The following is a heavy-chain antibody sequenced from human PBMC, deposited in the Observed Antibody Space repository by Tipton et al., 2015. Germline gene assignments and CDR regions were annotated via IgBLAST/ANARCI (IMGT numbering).Heavy chain of an antibody. CDR2: IGADGGGI. Sequence: GSLRLSCVASEFTFRTYAMSWVRQAPGKGLEWVSIIGADGGGIQYADSVKGRFSISRDISKNTLFLQLNSLTAEDTAVYYCVQGHGGYPPDTRVFDSWGRGTLVTVSS. CDR3: VQGHGGYPPDTRVFDS. V-gene: IGHV3-23*01. J-gene: IGHJ4*02. CDR1: EFTFRTYA. D-gene: IGHD5-18*01.